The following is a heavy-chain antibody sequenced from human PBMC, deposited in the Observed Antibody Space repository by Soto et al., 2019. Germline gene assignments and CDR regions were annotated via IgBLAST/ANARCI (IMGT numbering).Heavy chain of an antibody. CDR3: AKGQYGDYGLGDDY. J-gene: IGHJ4*02. CDR1: GFTFSTYG. Sequence: QVQLVESGGGMVQPGRSLRLSCAASGFTFSTYGMHWVRQAPGKGLEWVAVISYDGSDKHYADSVKGRFTISRDNSKNTLYLQMNSLRAEDTAVYYCAKGQYGDYGLGDDYWGQGTLVTVSS. CDR2: ISYDGSDK. D-gene: IGHD4-17*01. V-gene: IGHV3-30*18.